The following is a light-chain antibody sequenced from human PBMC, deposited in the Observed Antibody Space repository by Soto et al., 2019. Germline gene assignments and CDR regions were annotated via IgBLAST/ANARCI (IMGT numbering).Light chain of an antibody. V-gene: IGKV3-20*01. J-gene: IGKJ2*01. CDR1: QSVTSNY. Sequence: EIVLTQSPGTLSLSPGERATLSCRAGQSVTSNYVAWYQQKHGQAPRLLIYGASYRATDIPDRFSGSGSGTDFTLTIRRLEAEDFAVYYGQQYGTSPYTFGQGTKLEIK. CDR2: GAS. CDR3: QQYGTSPYT.